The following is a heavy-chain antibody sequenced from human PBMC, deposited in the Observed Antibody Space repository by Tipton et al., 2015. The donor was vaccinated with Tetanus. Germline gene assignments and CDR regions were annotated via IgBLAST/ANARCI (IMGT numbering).Heavy chain of an antibody. CDR1: GGSVSSSTYY. Sequence: TLSLTCTVSGGSVSSSTYYWVWIRQPPGKGLEWIGTIFYSGSTYYSPSLKSRVTTSIDSSKNQFSLKLSSVTAADTAVYYCARDSPYYDFWSGRIIADYYYYYGMDVWGQGTTVTVSS. CDR2: IFYSGST. J-gene: IGHJ6*02. CDR3: ARDSPYYDFWSGRIIADYYYYYGMDV. V-gene: IGHV4-39*07. D-gene: IGHD3-3*01.